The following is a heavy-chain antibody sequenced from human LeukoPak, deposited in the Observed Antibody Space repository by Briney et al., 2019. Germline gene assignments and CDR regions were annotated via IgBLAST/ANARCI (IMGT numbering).Heavy chain of an antibody. V-gene: IGHV1-8*03. J-gene: IGHJ3*02. CDR3: ARNYDSSGTDAFDI. D-gene: IGHD3-22*01. CDR2: RNPNNGNT. Sequence: ASVKVSCKASGYTFTSYDINWVRQATGPGLEWIGWRNPNNGNTGYAQKFQGRVTITRNTSISTAYMELSSLRSEDTAVYYCARNYDSSGTDAFDIWGQGTMVTVSS. CDR1: GYTFTSYD.